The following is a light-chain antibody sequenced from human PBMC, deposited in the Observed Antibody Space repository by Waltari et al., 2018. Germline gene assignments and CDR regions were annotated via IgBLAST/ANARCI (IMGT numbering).Light chain of an antibody. CDR1: SGINVGTYR. CDR3: MIWHSSAYV. Sequence: QAVLTQPSSLSASPGASASLTCPLRSGINVGTYRIYWYQQKPGSPPQYLLRYKSDSDKQQGSGVPSRFSGSKDASANAGILLISGLQSEDEADYYCMIWHSSAYVFGTGTKVNVL. J-gene: IGLJ1*01. V-gene: IGLV5-45*03. CDR2: YKSDSDK.